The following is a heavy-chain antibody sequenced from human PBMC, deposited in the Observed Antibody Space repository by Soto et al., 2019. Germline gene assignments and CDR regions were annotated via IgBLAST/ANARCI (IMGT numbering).Heavy chain of an antibody. Sequence: QPVGSLRLSCAASGFTFSTSEMNWVRQAPGKGLEWISYISSIGTTIYYADSVRGRFTISRDNAKSSLYLQMSSLRAEDTAVYYCAKGNSPVTVYWGQGSLVTVSS. CDR1: GFTFSTSE. CDR3: AKGNSPVTVY. D-gene: IGHD3-16*02. V-gene: IGHV3-48*03. CDR2: ISSIGTTI. J-gene: IGHJ4*02.